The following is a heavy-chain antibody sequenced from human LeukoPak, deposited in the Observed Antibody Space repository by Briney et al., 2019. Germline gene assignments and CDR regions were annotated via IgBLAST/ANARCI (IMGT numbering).Heavy chain of an antibody. V-gene: IGHV3-23*01. D-gene: IGHD6-13*01. J-gene: IGHJ4*02. CDR3: AKGGSSTWRYFDY. CDR1: GXTFSSYA. Sequence: HPGGSLRLSCAASGXTFSSYAMTWVRQAPGKGQKWVSSISGSGTNTYYADSVKGRFTISRDNSKNTLYLQMNSLRAEDTAVYYCAKGGSSTWRYFDYWGQGTLVTVSS. CDR2: ISGSGTNT.